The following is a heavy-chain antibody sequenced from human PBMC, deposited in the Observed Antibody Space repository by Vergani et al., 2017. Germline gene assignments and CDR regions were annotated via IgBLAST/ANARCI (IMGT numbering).Heavy chain of an antibody. Sequence: QVQLVESGGGVVQPGRSLRLSCAASGFTFSSYGMHWVRQAPGKGLEWVAVISYDGSNKYYADSVKGRFTISRDNSKNTLYLQMNSLRAEDTAVYYCARAGLDGFSGSYRRDGNWFDPWGQGTLVTVSS. CDR1: GFTFSSYG. J-gene: IGHJ5*02. D-gene: IGHD1-26*01. V-gene: IGHV3-30*03. CDR2: ISYDGSNK. CDR3: ARAGLDGFSGSYRRDGNWFDP.